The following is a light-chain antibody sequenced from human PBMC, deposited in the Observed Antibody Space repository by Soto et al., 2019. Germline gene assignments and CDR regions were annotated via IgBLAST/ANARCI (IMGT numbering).Light chain of an antibody. CDR2: DAS. J-gene: IGKJ1*01. CDR1: QSISSW. Sequence: DIQMTQSPSTLSASVGDRVTITCRASQSISSWLAWYQQKPGKAPKVLIYDASSLRSGVPSRFSGSGSGTEFTLTISSLQPDDFATYYCQQYSSYLWTFGQGTKVEIK. V-gene: IGKV1-5*01. CDR3: QQYSSYLWT.